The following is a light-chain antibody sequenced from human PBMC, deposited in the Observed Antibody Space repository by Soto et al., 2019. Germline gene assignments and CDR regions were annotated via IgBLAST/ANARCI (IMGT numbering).Light chain of an antibody. Sequence: EIVMTQSPATLSVSPGDRVTPACRASQSVSNYLACYPQKPGQAPRLNIYGASTGATGIPARFSGSGSGTEFILTISGLQFEDCAGCYCQQYSKWPLTFGGGTKVDI. V-gene: IGKV3-15*01. CDR3: QQYSKWPLT. CDR2: GAS. J-gene: IGKJ4*02. CDR1: QSVSNY.